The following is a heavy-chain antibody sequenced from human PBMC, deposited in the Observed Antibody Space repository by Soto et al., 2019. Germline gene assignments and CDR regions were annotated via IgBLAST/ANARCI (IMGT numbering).Heavy chain of an antibody. D-gene: IGHD2-8*01. CDR1: GVTSDTFSTSW. J-gene: IGHJ5*02. CDR2: INPDGSIT. Sequence: DVQLVESGGGLVQPGGSLRLSCVGSGVTSDTFSTSWMHWVRQVPGKGLAWVSRINPDGSITAYADSVNGRFTISRDNDKKTLYLQMNSLGVEDTDIYYCIRYAEVYHWSQGTLVTVSS. CDR3: IRYAEVYH. V-gene: IGHV3-74*01.